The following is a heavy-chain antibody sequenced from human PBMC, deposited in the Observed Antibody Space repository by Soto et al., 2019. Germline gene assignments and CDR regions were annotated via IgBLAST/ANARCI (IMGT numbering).Heavy chain of an antibody. CDR2: INHSGST. CDR3: ARGLVSDTAMVSHFDY. Sequence: QVQLQQWGAGLLKPSETLSLTCAVYGGSFSGYYWSWIRQPPGKGLEWIGEINHSGSTNYNPSLKSRVTISVDTSTNQFALKLSSVTAADTAVYYCARGLVSDTAMVSHFDYWGQGTLVTVSS. J-gene: IGHJ4*02. CDR1: GGSFSGYY. V-gene: IGHV4-34*01. D-gene: IGHD5-18*01.